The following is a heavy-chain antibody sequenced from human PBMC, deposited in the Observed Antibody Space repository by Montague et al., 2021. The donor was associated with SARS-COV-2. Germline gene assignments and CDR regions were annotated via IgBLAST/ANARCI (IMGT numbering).Heavy chain of an antibody. J-gene: IGHJ6*02. V-gene: IGHV3-48*04. D-gene: IGHD3-3*01. Sequence: SLRLSCAASGFTFSSYSMNWARQAPGKGLEWVSYISSSSSTIYYADSVEGRFTISRDNAKNSLYLQMNSLRAEDTAVYYCARGNGGPNRRFLEWLSPYGMDVWGQGTTVTVSS. CDR1: GFTFSSYS. CDR3: ARGNGGPNRRFLEWLSPYGMDV. CDR2: ISSSSSTI.